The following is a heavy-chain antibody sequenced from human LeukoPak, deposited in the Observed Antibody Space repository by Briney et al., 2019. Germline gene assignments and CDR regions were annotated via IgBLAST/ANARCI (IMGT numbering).Heavy chain of an antibody. D-gene: IGHD2-2*02. CDR3: ARGRGYCSSTSCYTSWFDP. Sequence: ASVKVSRKASGYTFTSYDINWVRQATGQGLEWMGWMNPNSGNTGYAQKFQGRVTITRNTSISTAYMELSSLRSEDTAVYYCARGRGYCSSTSCYTSWFDPWGQGTLVTVSS. V-gene: IGHV1-8*03. CDR1: GYTFTSYD. CDR2: MNPNSGNT. J-gene: IGHJ5*02.